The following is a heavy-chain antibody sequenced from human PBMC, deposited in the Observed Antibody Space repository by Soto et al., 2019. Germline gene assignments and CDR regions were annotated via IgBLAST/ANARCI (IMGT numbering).Heavy chain of an antibody. CDR1: GYSFTNYW. V-gene: IGHV5-51*03. Sequence: PGESLKISCKGSGYSFTNYWIGWVRQMPGKGPECMGIIYPGDSDTRYSPSLQGQVTISADKSISTAYLQWRSLKASDTAMYYCARPSSCSSTSCSSFDYWGQGTLVTVSS. J-gene: IGHJ4*02. CDR3: ARPSSCSSTSCSSFDY. CDR2: IYPGDSDT. D-gene: IGHD2-2*01.